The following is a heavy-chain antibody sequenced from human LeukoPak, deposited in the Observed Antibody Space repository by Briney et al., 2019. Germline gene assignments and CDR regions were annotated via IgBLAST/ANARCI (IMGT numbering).Heavy chain of an antibody. V-gene: IGHV4-59*01. CDR3: ARVSRGRDYYYYMDV. D-gene: IGHD5-24*01. Sequence: SETLSLTCTVSGGSISSYYWSWIRQPPGKGLEWIGYIYYSGSTNYNPSLMSRVTISVDTSKNQFSLKLSSVTAADTAVYYCARVSRGRDYYYYMDVWGKGTTVTISS. CDR2: IYYSGST. CDR1: GGSISSYY. J-gene: IGHJ6*03.